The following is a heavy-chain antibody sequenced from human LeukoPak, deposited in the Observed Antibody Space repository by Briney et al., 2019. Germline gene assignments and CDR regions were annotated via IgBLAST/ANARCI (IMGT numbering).Heavy chain of an antibody. J-gene: IGHJ4*02. CDR3: TTYGSGRKFDY. CDR2: IESKTDGGTT. CDR1: GFSFSDAW. Sequence: GGSLRLSCAASGFSFSDAWMSWVRQIPGKGLEWVGRIESKTDGGTTDYAAPVKGRFTISRDDSTTTLYLPMNSLKSEVTAVYYCTTYGSGRKFDYWGQGILVTVSS. D-gene: IGHD3-10*01. V-gene: IGHV3-15*04.